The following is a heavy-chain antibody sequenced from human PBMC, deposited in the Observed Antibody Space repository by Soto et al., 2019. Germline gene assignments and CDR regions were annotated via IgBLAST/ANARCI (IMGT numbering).Heavy chain of an antibody. CDR1: GGSISSYY. CDR3: ARDHWRHQTTVTTEGGWFDP. D-gene: IGHD4-17*01. Sequence: SETLSLTCTVSGGSISSYYWSWIRQPPGKGLEWIGYINHSGSTNYNPSLKSRVTISVDTSKNQFSLKLSSVTAADTAVYYCARDHWRHQTTVTTEGGWFDPWGQGTLVTVSS. CDR2: INHSGST. J-gene: IGHJ5*02. V-gene: IGHV4-59*12.